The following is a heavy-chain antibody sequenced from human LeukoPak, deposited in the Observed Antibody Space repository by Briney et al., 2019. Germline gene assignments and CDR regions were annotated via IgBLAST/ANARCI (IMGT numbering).Heavy chain of an antibody. J-gene: IGHJ5*02. Sequence: PSETLSLTCAVYGGSFSGYYWSWIRQPPGKGLEWIGEINHSGSTNYNPSLKSRVTISVDTSKNQFSLKLSSVTAADTAVYYCARGDILGYYYGSGSYYRPWGQGTLVTVSS. CDR2: INHSGST. D-gene: IGHD3-10*01. V-gene: IGHV4-34*01. CDR3: ARGDILGYYYGSGSYYRP. CDR1: GGSFSGYY.